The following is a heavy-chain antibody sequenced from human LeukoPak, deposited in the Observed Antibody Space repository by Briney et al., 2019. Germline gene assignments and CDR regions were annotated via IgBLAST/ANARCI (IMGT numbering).Heavy chain of an antibody. CDR3: AKVATWTLFDY. CDR2: LFDSGGST. D-gene: IGHD3/OR15-3a*01. J-gene: IGHJ4*02. V-gene: IGHV3-23*01. CDR1: GFTFSSYA. Sequence: GGSLRLSCAASGFTFSSYAMGWVRQAPGKGLEWVSALFDSGGSTYYADSVKGRFPISRDNSKNTLYLQMHSLRDEDTAVYYCAKVATWTLFDYWGQGTLVSVS.